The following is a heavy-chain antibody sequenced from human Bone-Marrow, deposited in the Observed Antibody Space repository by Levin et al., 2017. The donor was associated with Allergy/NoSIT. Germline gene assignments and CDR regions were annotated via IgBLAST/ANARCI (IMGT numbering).Heavy chain of an antibody. CDR2: IIPILGTP. D-gene: IGHD1-26*01. CDR3: ATTMVGANNGLDV. Sequence: SVKVSCKASGGTIRGYAFTWVRQAPGQGLEWMGGIIPILGTPNYAQKNQGRVTILADESTSTAYMELTNLTSEDTAVYYCATTMVGANNGLDVWGQGTTVTVSS. V-gene: IGHV1-69*13. CDR1: GGTIRGYA. J-gene: IGHJ6*02.